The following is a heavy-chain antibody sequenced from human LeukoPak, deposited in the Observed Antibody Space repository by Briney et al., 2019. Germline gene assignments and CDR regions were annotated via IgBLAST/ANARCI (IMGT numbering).Heavy chain of an antibody. Sequence: PGGSLRLSCAASGFTFSNYAIHWVRQAPGKGLEWVAVISYDGSNKYYADSVKGRFTISRDNSKNTLYLQMNSLRAEDTAVYYCARVPDDTDYFDYWGQGTLVTVSS. J-gene: IGHJ4*02. CDR2: ISYDGSNK. D-gene: IGHD3-22*01. CDR3: ARVPDDTDYFDY. CDR1: GFTFSNYA. V-gene: IGHV3-30-3*01.